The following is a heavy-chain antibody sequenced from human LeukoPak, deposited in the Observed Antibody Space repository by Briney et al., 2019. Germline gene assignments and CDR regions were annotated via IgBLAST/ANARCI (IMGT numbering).Heavy chain of an antibody. J-gene: IGHJ5*02. D-gene: IGHD3-22*01. CDR2: INAGNGNT. Sequence: ASVKVSCKASGYTFTIYAMHWVRQAPGQRLEWMGWINAGNGNTKYSQKFQGRVTITRDTSASTAYMELSSLRSEDTAVYYCARDLGYYYDKHQNWFDPWGQGTLVTVSS. CDR1: GYTFTIYA. CDR3: ARDLGYYYDKHQNWFDP. V-gene: IGHV1-3*01.